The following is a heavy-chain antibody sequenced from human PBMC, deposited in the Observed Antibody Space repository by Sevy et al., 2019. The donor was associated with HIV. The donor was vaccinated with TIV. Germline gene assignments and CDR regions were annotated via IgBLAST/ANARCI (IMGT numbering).Heavy chain of an antibody. V-gene: IGHV3-30*04. D-gene: IGHD3-22*01. CDR3: ARDGGYDSRGYDLSNY. CDR1: GFTFSTYG. Sequence: GGSLRLSCAASGFTFSTYGMHWVRQAPGKGLEWVAVISDDGSNTYYADSVKGRFTISRDSSKNTLYLQMNSVRAEDTAVYFCARDGGYDSRGYDLSNYWGQGTLVTVSS. CDR2: ISDDGSNT. J-gene: IGHJ4*02.